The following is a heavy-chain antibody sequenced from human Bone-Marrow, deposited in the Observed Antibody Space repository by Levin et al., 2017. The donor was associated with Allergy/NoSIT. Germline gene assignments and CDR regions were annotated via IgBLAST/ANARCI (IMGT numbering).Heavy chain of an antibody. CDR3: SRRGWSWFSGTDYYYCGLDV. CDR1: GFTFNSYR. J-gene: IGHJ6*02. V-gene: IGHV3-48*01. D-gene: IGHD3-10*01. CDR2: ISSLGAT. Sequence: GESLKISCAASGFTFNSYRMNWVRQPPGKGLEWISDISSLGATSYADSVRGRFTTSRDDARDTLYLHMDRLRVDDTAVYFCSRRGWSWFSGTDYYYCGLDVWGQGTTVAVSS.